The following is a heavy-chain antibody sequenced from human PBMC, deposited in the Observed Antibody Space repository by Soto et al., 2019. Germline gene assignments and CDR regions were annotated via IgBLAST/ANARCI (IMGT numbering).Heavy chain of an antibody. CDR1: GFTFSSYW. CDR3: ARDPYSSSWEPWFDP. Sequence: PGGSLRLSCAASGFTFSSYWMSWVRQAPGKRLEWVANIKQDGSEKYYVDSVKGRFTISRDNAKNSLYLQMNSLRAEDTAVYYCARDPYSSSWEPWFDPWGQGTLVTVSS. CDR2: IKQDGSEK. V-gene: IGHV3-7*01. D-gene: IGHD6-13*01. J-gene: IGHJ5*02.